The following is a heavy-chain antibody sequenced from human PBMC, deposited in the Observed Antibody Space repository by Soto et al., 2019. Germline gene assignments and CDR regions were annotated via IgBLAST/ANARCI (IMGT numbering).Heavy chain of an antibody. CDR1: GFTFSSYG. V-gene: IGHV3-33*06. CDR3: AKDYGDYGPAEDDYYYYGMDV. Sequence: QVQLMESGGGVVQPGRSLRLSCAASGFTFSSYGMHWVRQAPGKGLEWVAVIWYDGSNKYYADSVKGRFTISRDNSKNTLYLQTNSLRAEDTAVYYCAKDYGDYGPAEDDYYYYGMDVWGQGTTLTVSS. D-gene: IGHD4-17*01. J-gene: IGHJ6*02. CDR2: IWYDGSNK.